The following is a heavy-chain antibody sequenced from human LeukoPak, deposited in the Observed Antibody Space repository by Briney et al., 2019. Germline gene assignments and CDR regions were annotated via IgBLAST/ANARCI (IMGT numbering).Heavy chain of an antibody. V-gene: IGHV1-69*05. D-gene: IGHD4-11*01. CDR1: GGTFSSYA. Sequence: SVKVSCKASGGTFSSYAISWVRQAPGQGLEWMGGIIPIFGTANYAQKFQGRVTITTDESTSTAYLELSSLRSEDTAVYYCARNGDGVDYSNSYDAFDIWGQGTMVTVSS. CDR2: IIPIFGTA. J-gene: IGHJ3*02. CDR3: ARNGDGVDYSNSYDAFDI.